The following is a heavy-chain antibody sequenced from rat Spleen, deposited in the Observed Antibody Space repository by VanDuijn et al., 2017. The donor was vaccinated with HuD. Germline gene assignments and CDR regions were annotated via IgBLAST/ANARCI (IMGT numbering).Heavy chain of an antibody. Sequence: EVQLKESGPGLVQPSQTLSLTCPVSGFSLTDYRVHWVRQPPGKGLEWLGVKWSGGKTASNSALKSRRSTSRDTTKSQVFLKMKSLQTEDTATYYCARADIASISTDSIWGQGVMVTVSS. D-gene: IGHD1-2*01. CDR1: GFSLTDYR. CDR2: KWSGGKT. CDR3: ARADIASISTDSI. V-gene: IGHV2S63*01. J-gene: IGHJ2*01.